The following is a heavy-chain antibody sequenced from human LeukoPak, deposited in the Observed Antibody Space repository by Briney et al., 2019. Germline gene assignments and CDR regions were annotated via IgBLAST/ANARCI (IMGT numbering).Heavy chain of an antibody. J-gene: IGHJ6*02. Sequence: GGSLRLSCAASGFTFSSYWMHWVRQAPGKGLVWVSRINSEGSSTSYADSVKGRFTISRDNAKNTLNLQMNRLRAEDTAVYYCARWGNLKYYYYGMDVWGQGTTVTVSS. CDR3: ARWGNLKYYYYGMDV. D-gene: IGHD3-16*01. V-gene: IGHV3-74*01. CDR2: INSEGSST. CDR1: GFTFSSYW.